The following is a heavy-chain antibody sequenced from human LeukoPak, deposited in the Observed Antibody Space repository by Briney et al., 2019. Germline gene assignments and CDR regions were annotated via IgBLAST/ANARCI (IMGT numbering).Heavy chain of an antibody. Sequence: ASVKVSCKASGGTFSSYAISWVRQAPGQGLEWMGWISAYNGNTNYAQKLQGRVTMTTDKSTSTAYMELSSLRSEDTAVYYCAEEYYYDSSGYYSDYWGQGTLVTVSS. D-gene: IGHD3-22*01. J-gene: IGHJ4*02. CDR3: AEEYYYDSSGYYSDY. CDR2: ISAYNGNT. CDR1: GGTFSSYA. V-gene: IGHV1-18*01.